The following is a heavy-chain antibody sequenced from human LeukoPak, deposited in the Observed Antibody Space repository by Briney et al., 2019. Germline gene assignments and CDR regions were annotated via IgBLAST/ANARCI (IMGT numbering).Heavy chain of an antibody. D-gene: IGHD6-19*01. Sequence: GGSLRLSCAASGFTLSSYWIHWVRQAPGKGLVWVSRIYSDGGRTDYADSVKGRFTISGDNAENTLYLQMNSLRAEDTAVYYCARAVADTYAPLDYWGQGTLVTVSS. CDR1: GFTLSSYW. CDR3: ARAVADTYAPLDY. V-gene: IGHV3-74*01. CDR2: IYSDGGRT. J-gene: IGHJ4*02.